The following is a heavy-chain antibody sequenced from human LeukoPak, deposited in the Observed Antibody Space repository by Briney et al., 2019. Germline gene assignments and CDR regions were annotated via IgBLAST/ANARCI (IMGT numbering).Heavy chain of an antibody. J-gene: IGHJ4*02. D-gene: IGHD3-16*01. CDR1: GGSISSGSYY. Sequence: SETLSLTCTVSGGSISSGSYYWSWIRQPAGKGLEWIGRIYTSGSTNYSPSLKSRVTISVDTSKNQFSLKLSSVTAADTAVYYCARIWGAQGVDYWGQGTLVTVSS. V-gene: IGHV4-61*02. CDR3: ARIWGAQGVDY. CDR2: IYTSGST.